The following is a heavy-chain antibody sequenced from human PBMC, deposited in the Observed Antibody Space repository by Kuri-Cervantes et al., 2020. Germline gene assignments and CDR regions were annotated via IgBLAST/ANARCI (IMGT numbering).Heavy chain of an antibody. CDR3: AGEMATIMFSLSAP. CDR1: GGSISYYY. Sequence: SETLSHPCTVFGGSISYYYWRWIRQPPGKGLEWIGDIYYTGGTKNHRSLKSRITISVDTSKNQFSLKLSSVTAADAAGYYCAGEMATIMFSLSAPWGQGTLVTVSS. CDR2: IYYTGGT. D-gene: IGHD5-24*01. V-gene: IGHV4-59*12. J-gene: IGHJ5*02.